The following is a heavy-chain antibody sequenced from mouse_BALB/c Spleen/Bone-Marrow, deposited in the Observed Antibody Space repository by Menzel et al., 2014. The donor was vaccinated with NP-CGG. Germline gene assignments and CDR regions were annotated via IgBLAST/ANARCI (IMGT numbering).Heavy chain of an antibody. J-gene: IGHJ4*01. D-gene: IGHD6-1*01. CDR1: GFTFSSYA. V-gene: IGHV5-9-4*01. Sequence: DVMLVESGGGLVKPGGSLKLSCAASGFTFSSYAMSWVRQSPEKRLEWVAEISSGGSYTYYPDTVTGRFTISRDNAKNRLYLDMSSLSSEDTAIYYCAKEGSACQMEYLCQETSVTVS. CDR2: ISSGGSYT. CDR3: AKEGSACQMEY.